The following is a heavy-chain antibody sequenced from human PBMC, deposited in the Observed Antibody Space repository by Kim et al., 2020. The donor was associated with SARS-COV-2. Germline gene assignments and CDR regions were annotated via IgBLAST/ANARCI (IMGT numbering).Heavy chain of an antibody. V-gene: IGHV1-69*04. J-gene: IGHJ4*02. CDR3: ARDMGEGGVVVPAAIYYFDF. CDR2: IIPILGIA. CDR1: GDTFSGYA. D-gene: IGHD2-2*01. Sequence: SVKVSCKASGDTFSGYAISWVRQAPGQGLEWMGRIIPILGIANYAQKFQGRVTITADKSTSTAYMELSSLRSEDTAVYYCARDMGEGGVVVPAAIYYFDFWGQGTLVTVPS.